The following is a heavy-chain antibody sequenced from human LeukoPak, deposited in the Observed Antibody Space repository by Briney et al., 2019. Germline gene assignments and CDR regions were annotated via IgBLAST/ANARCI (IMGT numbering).Heavy chain of an antibody. CDR1: GFTFSSYS. CDR2: ISSSSSYI. Sequence: PGGSLRLSCAASGFTFSSYSMNWVRQAPGKGLEWVSSISSSSSYIYYADSVKGRFTISRDNAKNSLYLQMNSLRAEDTAVYYCAREVEGAGGYYYYMDVWGKGTTVTVSS. D-gene: IGHD5-24*01. J-gene: IGHJ6*03. CDR3: AREVEGAGGYYYYMDV. V-gene: IGHV3-21*01.